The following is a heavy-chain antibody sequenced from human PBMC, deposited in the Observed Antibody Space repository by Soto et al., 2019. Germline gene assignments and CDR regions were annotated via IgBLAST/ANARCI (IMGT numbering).Heavy chain of an antibody. CDR3: TSRIPLSSLTGSIYDY. V-gene: IGHV3-73*02. CDR2: IRSKANSYAT. CDR1: GFTFSGSA. J-gene: IGHJ4*02. Sequence: EVQLVESGGGLVQPGGSLKLSCAASGFTFSGSAMQWVRQASGKGLEWVGRIRSKANSYATAYAASVKGRFTISRDDSKHTAYLQMNSLKPEDTAVYYCTSRIPLSSLTGSIYDYWGQGTLVTVSS. D-gene: IGHD5-18*01.